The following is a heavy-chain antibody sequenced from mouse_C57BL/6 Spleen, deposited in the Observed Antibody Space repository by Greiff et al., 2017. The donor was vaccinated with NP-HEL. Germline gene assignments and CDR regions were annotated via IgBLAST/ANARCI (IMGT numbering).Heavy chain of an antibody. D-gene: IGHD2-3*01. Sequence: EVQLQESGPGLVKPSQSLSLTCSVTGYSITSGYYWNWIRQFPGNKLEWMGYISYDGSNNYNPSLKNRISITRDTSKNQFFLKLNSVTTEDTATYYCARADGYWAMDYWGQGTSVTVSS. CDR1: GYSITSGYY. CDR3: ARADGYWAMDY. J-gene: IGHJ4*01. V-gene: IGHV3-6*01. CDR2: ISYDGSN.